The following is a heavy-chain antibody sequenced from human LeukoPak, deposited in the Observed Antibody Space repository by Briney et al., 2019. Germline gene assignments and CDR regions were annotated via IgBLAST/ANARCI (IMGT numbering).Heavy chain of an antibody. CDR3: AELGITMIGGV. D-gene: IGHD3-10*02. CDR1: GFTFSSYA. Sequence: GGSLRLSCAASGFTFSSYAMSWVRQAPGKGLEWVSSISGSVGSTYYADSVKGRFTISRDNAKNSLYLQMNSLRAEDTAVYYCAELGITMIGGVWGKGTTVTISS. J-gene: IGHJ6*04. V-gene: IGHV3-23*01. CDR2: ISGSVGST.